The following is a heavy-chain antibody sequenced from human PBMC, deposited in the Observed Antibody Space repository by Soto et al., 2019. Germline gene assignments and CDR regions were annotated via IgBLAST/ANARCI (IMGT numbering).Heavy chain of an antibody. V-gene: IGHV3-30-3*01. CDR2: ISYDGSNK. Sequence: QVQLVESGGGVVQPGRSLRLSCAASGFTFSSYAMHWVRQAPGKGLEWVAVISYDGSNKYYADSVKGRFTISRDNSKNTLYLQMNSLRAEDTAVYYCARVIVVHGMDVWGQGTTVTVYS. CDR3: ARVIVVHGMDV. CDR1: GFTFSSYA. J-gene: IGHJ6*02. D-gene: IGHD3-22*01.